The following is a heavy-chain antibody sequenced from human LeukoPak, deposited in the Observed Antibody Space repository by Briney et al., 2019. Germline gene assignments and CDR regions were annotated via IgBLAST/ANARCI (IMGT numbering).Heavy chain of an antibody. CDR2: IYHSGST. CDR1: GGSISSSNW. Sequence: SETLSLTCAVSGGSISSSNWWSWVRQPPGKGLEQIGEIYHSGSTNYNPSLKSRITISVDKSKNQVFLRLNSVAAADTALYYCARAQEGCSRASCYLEPWGQGTLVTVSS. V-gene: IGHV4-4*02. CDR3: ARAQEGCSRASCYLEP. D-gene: IGHD2-2*01. J-gene: IGHJ5*02.